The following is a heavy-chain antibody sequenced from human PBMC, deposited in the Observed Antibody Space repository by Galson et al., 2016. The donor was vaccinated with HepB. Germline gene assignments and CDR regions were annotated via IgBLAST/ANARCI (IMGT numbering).Heavy chain of an antibody. CDR1: GGSFSGYY. CDR3: ARGFNSFGSGSYIAFDI. Sequence: ETLSLTCGVYGGSFSGYYWSWIRQPPGKGLEWIGEINHSGSTNYNPSLKSRVTISVDTSKNQFSLNLNSVTAADTAVYYCARGFNSFGSGSYIAFDIWGQGTMVSVSS. V-gene: IGHV4-34*01. D-gene: IGHD1-26*01. CDR2: INHSGST. J-gene: IGHJ3*02.